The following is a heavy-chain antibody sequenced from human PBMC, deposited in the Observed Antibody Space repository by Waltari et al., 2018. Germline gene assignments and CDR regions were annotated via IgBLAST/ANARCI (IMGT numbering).Heavy chain of an antibody. J-gene: IGHJ2*01. CDR3: ARPTPYWYFDL. CDR2: IYYSGST. V-gene: IGHV4-59*08. Sequence: QVQLQESGPGLVKPSETLSLTCPVSGGSISSYYWSWIRQPPGKGLEWIGYIYYSGSTNYNPSLKSRVTISVDTSKNQFSLKLSSVTAADTAVYYCARPTPYWYFDLWGRGTLVTVSS. CDR1: GGSISSYY.